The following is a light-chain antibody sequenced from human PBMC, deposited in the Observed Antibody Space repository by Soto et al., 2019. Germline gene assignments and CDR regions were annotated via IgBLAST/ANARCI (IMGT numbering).Light chain of an antibody. CDR1: QSISNW. CDR3: QQYHSYSPVP. CDR2: KAS. V-gene: IGKV1-5*03. Sequence: DIQMTQSPSTLSASVGDRVTITCRASQSISNWLAWYQKKPGKAPNLLIYKASSLQSGVPSRFSGSRSGTEFTLTISSLQPDDFATYYCQQYHSYSPVPLGQGTKLEIK. J-gene: IGKJ2*01.